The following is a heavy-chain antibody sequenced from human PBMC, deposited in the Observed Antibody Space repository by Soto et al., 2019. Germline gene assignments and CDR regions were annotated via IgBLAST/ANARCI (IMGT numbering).Heavy chain of an antibody. CDR1: GGSVSTRSYD. CDR3: ARDGHGMDV. Sequence: SETLSLTCTVSGGSVSTRSYDWSWIRQPPGKGLEWIGKIFFTGSAHYNPSLRNRVTMSVDTSKDQFSLTLTSVAAADTAVYYCARDGHGMDVWGQGTTVT. J-gene: IGHJ6*02. V-gene: IGHV4-61*01. CDR2: IFFTGSA.